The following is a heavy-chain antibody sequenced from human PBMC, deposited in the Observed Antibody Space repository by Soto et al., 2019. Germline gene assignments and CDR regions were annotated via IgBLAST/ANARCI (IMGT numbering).Heavy chain of an antibody. J-gene: IGHJ4*02. CDR1: GFTFSSFA. CDR2: ISGSGDGV. V-gene: IGHV3-23*01. CDR3: AGPGYSSQDY. D-gene: IGHD5-18*01. Sequence: GGSLRLSCAASGFTFSSFALSWVRQAPGKGLEWVSAISGSGDGVDYADSVKGQFTISRDNSKNTLYLQMNSLRVGDTAVYYCAGPGYSSQDYWGQGTLVTVSS.